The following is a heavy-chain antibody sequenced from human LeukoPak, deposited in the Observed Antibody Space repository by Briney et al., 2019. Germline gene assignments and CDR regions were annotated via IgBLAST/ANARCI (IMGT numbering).Heavy chain of an antibody. D-gene: IGHD3-10*01. CDR3: ARVGTPTAPPPPPLIDY. J-gene: IGHJ4*02. CDR2: IYYSGST. Sequence: SETLSLTCTVSGGSISSYYWSWIRQPPGKGLEWIGYIYYSGSTNYNPSLKSRVTISVDTSKNQFSLKLSSVTAADTAVYYCARVGTPTAPPPPPLIDYWGQGTLVTVSS. V-gene: IGHV4-59*01. CDR1: GGSISSYY.